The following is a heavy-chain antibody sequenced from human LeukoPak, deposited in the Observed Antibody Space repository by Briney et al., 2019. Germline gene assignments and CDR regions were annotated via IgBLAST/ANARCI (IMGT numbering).Heavy chain of an antibody. Sequence: PGGSLRLSCAASGFTFNSYVIQWVRQAPDKGLEWVAFTWSDGSEKFYTDSVKGRFTISRDNSKNKVDLQMNSLRAEDTAVYFCARAQSATLSYYSDLWGQGTLVTVSS. CDR3: ARAQSATLSYYSDL. J-gene: IGHJ5*02. D-gene: IGHD2/OR15-2a*01. V-gene: IGHV3-33*01. CDR1: GFTFNSYV. CDR2: TWSDGSEK.